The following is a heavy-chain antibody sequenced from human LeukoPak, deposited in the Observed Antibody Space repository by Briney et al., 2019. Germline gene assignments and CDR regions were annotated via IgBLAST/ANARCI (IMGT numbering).Heavy chain of an antibody. CDR1: GFTFSGSA. CDR2: IRSKANTYAT. D-gene: IGHD2-21*02. V-gene: IGHV3-73*01. CDR3: SRRPDCGGDCYSDYFDY. J-gene: IGHJ4*02. Sequence: PGGSLRLSCAASGFTFSGSAMHWVRQASGKGLEWVGRIRSKANTYATAYAASVKGRFTISRDDSKNTAYLQMSSLKTEDTAVYYCSRRPDCGGDCYSDYFDYWGQGTLVTVSS.